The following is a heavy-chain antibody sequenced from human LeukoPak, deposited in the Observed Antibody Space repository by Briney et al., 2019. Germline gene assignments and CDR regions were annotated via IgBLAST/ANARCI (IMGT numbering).Heavy chain of an antibody. V-gene: IGHV3-53*03. CDR1: GXTVSSDY. CDR2: IYSGGST. Sequence: PGGSLRLSCSASGXTVSSDYRSWVRQPPGKGLEWVSVIYSGGSTNYADSVRGRFTISRDNSKNTLHLQMNSLRVEDTAVYYCARGQSYYEAFDIWGQGTMVTVSS. J-gene: IGHJ3*02. CDR3: ARGQSYYEAFDI. D-gene: IGHD1-26*01.